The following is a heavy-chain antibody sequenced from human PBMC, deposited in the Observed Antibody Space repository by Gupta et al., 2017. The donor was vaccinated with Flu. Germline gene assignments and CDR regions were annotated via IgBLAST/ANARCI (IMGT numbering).Heavy chain of an antibody. CDR3: ARGLGGRDFNH. J-gene: IGHJ4*02. CDR1: GATFRNNA. D-gene: IGHD1-26*01. V-gene: IGHV1-69*06. CDR2: IVPDFGTA. Sequence: QVQLVQSGAEVKKPGSSVRVSCNVSGATFRNNAINWVRQAPGQGLEWLGGIVPDFGTANYPRNYQGRVAIAADTLTSTAFLEMHNLRSDDTAVYFCARGLGGRDFNHWGQGTQVTVSS.